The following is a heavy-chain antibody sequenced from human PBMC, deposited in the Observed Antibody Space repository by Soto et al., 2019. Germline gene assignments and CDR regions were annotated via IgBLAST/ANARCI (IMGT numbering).Heavy chain of an antibody. Sequence: SETLSLTCTVSGGSISSSSYYWGWIRQPPGKGLEWIGSIYYSGSTYYNPSLKSRVTISVDTSKNRFSLKLSSVTAADTAVYYCARITAAIVSFDYWGQGTLVTVSS. CDR3: ARITAAIVSFDY. CDR1: GGSISSSSYY. J-gene: IGHJ4*02. V-gene: IGHV4-39*01. D-gene: IGHD2-2*01. CDR2: IYYSGST.